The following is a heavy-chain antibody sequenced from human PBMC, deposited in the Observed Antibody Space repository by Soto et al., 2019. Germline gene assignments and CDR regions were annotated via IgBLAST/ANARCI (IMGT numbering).Heavy chain of an antibody. V-gene: IGHV4-39*01. CDR3: TRRYNWNDNYFDP. CDR1: GASISVHSYY. CDR2: SYYSGTT. Sequence: PSETLSLTCTVSGASISVHSYYWTWIRQPPGKGLEWIGSSYYSGTTYFNPSLKSRATISVDTSKNRFCLRLTSVTAADTAIYYCTRRYNWNDNYFDPCGPGALVTSPQ. D-gene: IGHD1-20*01. J-gene: IGHJ5*02.